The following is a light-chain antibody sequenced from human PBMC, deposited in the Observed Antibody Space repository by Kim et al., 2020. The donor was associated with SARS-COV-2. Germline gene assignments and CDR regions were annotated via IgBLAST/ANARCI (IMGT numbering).Light chain of an antibody. CDR2: SND. J-gene: IGLJ2*01. V-gene: IGLV1-44*01. Sequence: GQRDTISYSGSRSNVGSNAVNWYRHRPGTAPKLSICSNDHRPSGVPDQLSGSKSGTSATLAISGLQSEDEADYYCAAWDDSLNGVIFGGGTQLTVL. CDR1: RSNVGSNA. CDR3: AAWDDSLNGVI.